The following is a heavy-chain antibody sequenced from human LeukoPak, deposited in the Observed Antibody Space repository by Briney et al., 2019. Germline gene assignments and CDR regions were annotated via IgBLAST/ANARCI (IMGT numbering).Heavy chain of an antibody. CDR3: ARDYQTGFTGPGGDF. Sequence: GGSLRLSCAASGYRFNNYAIHWFRQAPGKGLEYVSGINNNGDSTYYANSVKGRFTISRDNSKNTLHLQMGGLTSNDTAVYYCARDYQTGFTGPGGDFWGQGTLVTVSS. V-gene: IGHV3-64*01. D-gene: IGHD3-9*01. CDR2: INNNGDST. J-gene: IGHJ4*02. CDR1: GYRFNNYA.